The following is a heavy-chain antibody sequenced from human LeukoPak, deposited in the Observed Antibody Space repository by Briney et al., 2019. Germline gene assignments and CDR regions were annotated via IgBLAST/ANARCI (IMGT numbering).Heavy chain of an antibody. Sequence: SETLSLTCTVSGGSISSYYWSWIRQPPGKGLEWIGYIYYSGSTNHNPSLKSRVTISVDTSKNQFSLKLSSVTAADTAVYYRSRSHSSEGRVSYHHPNRLDPWGPGTLVTVSS. CDR2: IYYSGST. CDR1: GGSISSYY. D-gene: IGHD1-14*01. J-gene: IGHJ5*02. CDR3: SRSHSSEGRVSYHHPNRLDP. V-gene: IGHV4-59*01.